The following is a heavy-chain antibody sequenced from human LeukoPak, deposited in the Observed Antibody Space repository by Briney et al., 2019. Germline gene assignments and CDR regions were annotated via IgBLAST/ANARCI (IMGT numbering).Heavy chain of an antibody. D-gene: IGHD6-19*01. CDR1: GGSISSGGYY. V-gene: IGHV4-61*08. J-gene: IGHJ4*02. Sequence: SETLSLTCTVSGGSISSGGYYWGWIRQHPGKGLEWIGHIYYSGSTNYNPSLKSRVTISVDTSKNQFSLKLSSVTAADTAVYYCARGEPDSSGWYGAWDYWGQGTLVTVSS. CDR2: IYYSGST. CDR3: ARGEPDSSGWYGAWDY.